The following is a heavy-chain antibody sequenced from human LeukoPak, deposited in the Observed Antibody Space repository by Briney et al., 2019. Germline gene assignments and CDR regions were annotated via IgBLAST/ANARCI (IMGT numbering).Heavy chain of an antibody. D-gene: IGHD3-10*01. V-gene: IGHV3-23*01. J-gene: IGHJ5*01. CDR1: KFTFSIYA. CDR2: ITSAGGTT. Sequence: GGSLRLSCAASKFTFSIYAMSWVRQAPGKGLEWVSSITSAGGTTWYAGSVKGRFTISRDNSKNTVYLQMNSLRVEGTAVYYCAKDRPNYYGTDGHYYRRDGDSWGQGTLVTVSS. CDR3: AKDRPNYYGTDGHYYRRDGDS.